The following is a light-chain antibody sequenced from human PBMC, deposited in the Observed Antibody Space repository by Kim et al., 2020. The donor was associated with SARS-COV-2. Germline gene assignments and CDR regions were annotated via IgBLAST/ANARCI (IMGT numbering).Light chain of an antibody. V-gene: IGKV1-5*03. Sequence: DIQMTQSPSTLSASIGDRVTITCRASRNIATWVAWYQQKPGEAPRLLIYKASNLKSGVPSRFSGSGSGTEFTLTTDSLQADDLATYYCQQYKSYSWTFGKGNKL. CDR1: RNIATW. J-gene: IGKJ1*01. CDR3: QQYKSYSWT. CDR2: KAS.